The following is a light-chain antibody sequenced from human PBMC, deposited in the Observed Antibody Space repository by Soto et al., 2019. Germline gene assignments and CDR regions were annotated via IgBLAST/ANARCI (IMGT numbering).Light chain of an antibody. Sequence: DIQMTQSPSSLSASVGDRVTITCQASQDTNNYLNWYQHKPGKAPKLLIYDASNLETGVPSRFSGSGSGTDFTFTITNLQLEDSATYYCQQYDNFPRFGQGTKVEIK. J-gene: IGKJ2*03. CDR3: QQYDNFPR. CDR2: DAS. V-gene: IGKV1-33*01. CDR1: QDTNNY.